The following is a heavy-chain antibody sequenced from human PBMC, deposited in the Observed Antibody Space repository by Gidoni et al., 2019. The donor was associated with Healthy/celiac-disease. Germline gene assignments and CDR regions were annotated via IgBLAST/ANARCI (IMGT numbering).Heavy chain of an antibody. Sequence: QVQLVESGGGVVQPGRSLRLSCAASGFTFSSYAMHWVHQAPGKGLGWVAVISYDGSNKYYADSVKGRFTISRDNSKNTLYLQMNSLRAEDTAVYYCARVGYYGSGREWEPFDYWGQGTLVTVSS. CDR2: ISYDGSNK. J-gene: IGHJ4*02. D-gene: IGHD3-10*01. CDR3: ARVGYYGSGREWEPFDY. V-gene: IGHV3-30-3*01. CDR1: GFTFSSYA.